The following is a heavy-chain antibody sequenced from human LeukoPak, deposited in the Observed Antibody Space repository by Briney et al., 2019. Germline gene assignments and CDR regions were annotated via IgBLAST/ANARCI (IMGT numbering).Heavy chain of an antibody. CDR1: GFTFSSYA. CDR2: ISGSGGST. Sequence: GGSLRLSCAASGFTFSSYAMSWVRQAPGKGREWVSAISGSGGSTYYADSVKGRFTISRDNSKNTLYLQMNSLRAEDTAVYYCAKGGGYCSSTSCPGRWFDPWGQGTLVTVSS. J-gene: IGHJ5*02. CDR3: AKGGGYCSSTSCPGRWFDP. V-gene: IGHV3-23*01. D-gene: IGHD2-2*01.